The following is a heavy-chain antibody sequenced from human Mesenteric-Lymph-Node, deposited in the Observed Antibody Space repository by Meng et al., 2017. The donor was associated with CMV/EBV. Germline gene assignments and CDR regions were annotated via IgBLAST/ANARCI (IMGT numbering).Heavy chain of an antibody. D-gene: IGHD3-10*01. Sequence: SETLSLTCSVSGDSISNYYWSWIRQPPGKGLEWIGYMYNSGSTNRNPSLKSRVTVSVDTSESHFFLNLRSLTAADTAVYYCARGGDWVGATEGLGYYFDYWGQGRLVTVSS. J-gene: IGHJ4*02. V-gene: IGHV4-59*08. CDR3: ARGGDWVGATEGLGYYFDY. CDR2: MYNSGST. CDR1: GDSISNYY.